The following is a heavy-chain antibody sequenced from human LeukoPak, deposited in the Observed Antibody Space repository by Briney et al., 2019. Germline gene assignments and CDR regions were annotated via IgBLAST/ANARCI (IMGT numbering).Heavy chain of an antibody. CDR2: IYYSGST. V-gene: IGHV4-59*01. CDR3: ARVPQERYYYYYMDV. Sequence: SETLSLTCTVSGGSISSYYWSWIRQPPGKGLEWIGYIYYSGSTNYKPSLKSRVTISVDTSKNQFSLTLSSVTAADTAVYYCARVPQERYYYYYMDVWGKGTTVTVSS. CDR1: GGSISSYY. D-gene: IGHD1-1*01. J-gene: IGHJ6*03.